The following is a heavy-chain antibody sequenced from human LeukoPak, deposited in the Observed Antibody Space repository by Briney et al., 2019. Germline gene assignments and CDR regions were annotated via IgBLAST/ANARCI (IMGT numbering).Heavy chain of an antibody. CDR1: GYTFTGFY. Sequence: ASVKVSCKASGYTFTGFYIHWVRQAPGQGLEWMGWINPSSGGTNYAQKFQGRVTMTRDTSISTAYMELSRLRSDDTAVYYCARVTVVRYFDYWGQGTLVTVSS. J-gene: IGHJ4*02. CDR3: ARVTVVRYFDY. D-gene: IGHD4-23*01. V-gene: IGHV1-2*02. CDR2: INPSSGGT.